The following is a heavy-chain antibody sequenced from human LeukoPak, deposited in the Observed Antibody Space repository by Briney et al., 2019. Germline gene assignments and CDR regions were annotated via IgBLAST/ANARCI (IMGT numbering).Heavy chain of an antibody. CDR1: GFTFDGYA. V-gene: IGHV3-9*01. J-gene: IGHJ6*02. D-gene: IGHD3-10*01. CDR3: AKGYGLTPKYGVDV. Sequence: PGRSLRLSCAASGFTFDGYAMHWVRQAPGKGLEWVSGISWNSGSIDYTDSVRGRFTISRDNAKNSLDLQMNSLRAEDTALYYCAKGYGLTPKYGVDVWGQGTTVTVSS. CDR2: ISWNSGSI.